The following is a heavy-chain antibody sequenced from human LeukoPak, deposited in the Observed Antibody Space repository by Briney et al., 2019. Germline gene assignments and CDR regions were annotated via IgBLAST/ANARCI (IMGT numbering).Heavy chain of an antibody. CDR1: GFTVSSNY. V-gene: IGHV3-66*01. D-gene: IGHD1-26*01. Sequence: PGGSLRLSCAASGFTVSSNYMTWVRQAPGKGLEWVSVVYGGDTTYYADSVKGRFTISRDNSKNSLYLQMNSLRAEDTAVYYCASVSSGSFDYWGQGTLVTVSS. J-gene: IGHJ4*02. CDR3: ASVSSGSFDY. CDR2: VYGGDTT.